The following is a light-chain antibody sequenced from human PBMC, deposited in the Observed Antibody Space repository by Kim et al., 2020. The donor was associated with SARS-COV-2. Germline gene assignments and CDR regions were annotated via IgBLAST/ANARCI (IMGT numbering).Light chain of an antibody. CDR3: HKIKSNLA. Sequence: IQLTQSPSSLSASVGDRVTITCRASQGISSYLAWYQQKPGKAPKLLIYAASTLQSGVPSRFSGSGSGTDFTLTISSLQPEDFATYYCHKIKSNLAFGGGTKMGIK. CDR1: QGISSY. J-gene: IGKJ4*01. V-gene: IGKV1-9*01. CDR2: AAS.